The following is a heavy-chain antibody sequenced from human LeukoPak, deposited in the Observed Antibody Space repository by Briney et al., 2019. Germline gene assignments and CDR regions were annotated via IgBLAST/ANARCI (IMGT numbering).Heavy chain of an antibody. D-gene: IGHD3-22*01. CDR2: INWNGGST. CDR1: GFTFDDYG. Sequence: GGSLRLSCAASGFTFDDYGMSWVRQAPGKGLEWVSGINWNGGSTGYADSVKGRFAISRDNAKNSPYLQMNSLRAEDTALYYCARVDYYDSSGYYYIRWFDPWGQGTLVTVSS. V-gene: IGHV3-20*04. CDR3: ARVDYYDSSGYYYIRWFDP. J-gene: IGHJ5*02.